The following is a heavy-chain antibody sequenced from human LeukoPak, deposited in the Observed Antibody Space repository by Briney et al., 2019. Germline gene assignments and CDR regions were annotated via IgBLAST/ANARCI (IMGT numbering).Heavy chain of an antibody. D-gene: IGHD5-18*01. V-gene: IGHV1-2*02. CDR3: ARDYIVLRIVSNTAMGY. CDR2: INPNSGGT. J-gene: IGHJ4*02. CDR1: GYTFTGYY. Sequence: ASVKVSCKASGYTFTGYYMHWVRQAPGQGLEWMGWINPNSGGTNYAQKFQGRVTMTRDTSISTAYMELSRLRSDDTAVYYCARDYIVLRIVSNTAMGYWGQGTLVTVSS.